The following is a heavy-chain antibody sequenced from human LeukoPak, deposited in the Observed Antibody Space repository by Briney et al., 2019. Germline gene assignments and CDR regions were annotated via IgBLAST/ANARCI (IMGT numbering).Heavy chain of an antibody. J-gene: IGHJ4*02. CDR2: INPNSGGT. CDR1: GYTFTGYY. V-gene: IGHV1-2*02. CDR3: VIAVALGPGSYYPYYFDY. Sequence: ASVKVSCKASGYTFTGYYMHWVRQAPGQGLEWMGWINPNSGGTNYAQKFQGRVTMTRDTSISTAYMELSRLRSDDTAVYYCVIAVALGPGSYYPYYFDYWGQGTLVTVSS. D-gene: IGHD1-26*01.